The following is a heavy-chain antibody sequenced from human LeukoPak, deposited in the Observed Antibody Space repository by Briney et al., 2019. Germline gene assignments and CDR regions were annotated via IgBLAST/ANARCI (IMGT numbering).Heavy chain of an antibody. D-gene: IGHD5-12*01. J-gene: IGHJ4*02. V-gene: IGHV3-11*01. CDR2: ISSSGSTV. CDR1: GFTFSDYY. CDR3: ARDWEWLRLLTTPYYFDS. Sequence: GGSLRLSCAASGFTFSDYYMSWIRQAPGKGLEWVPYISSSGSTVHYADSVKGRFTISRDNAKNSLYLQMNSLRAEDTAVYYCARDWEWLRLLTTPYYFDSWGQGTLVTVSS.